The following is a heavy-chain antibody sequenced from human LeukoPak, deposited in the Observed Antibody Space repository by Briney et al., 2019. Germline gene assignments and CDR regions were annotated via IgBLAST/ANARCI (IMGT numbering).Heavy chain of an antibody. CDR3: ARRNDLDAFDI. D-gene: IGHD1-1*01. J-gene: IGHJ3*02. CDR1: GFTFSNYN. Sequence: GGSLILSCAASGFTFSNYNMNWVRQAPGKGLEWVSSISTGSSYIYYADSVKGRFTISRDNAKNSLYLQMNSLRAEDTAVYYCARRNDLDAFDIWGQGTMVTVSS. V-gene: IGHV3-21*01. CDR2: ISTGSSYI.